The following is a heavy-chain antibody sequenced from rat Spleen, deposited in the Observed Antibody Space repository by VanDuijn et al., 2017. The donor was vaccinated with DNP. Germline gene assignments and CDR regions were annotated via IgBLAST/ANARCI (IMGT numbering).Heavy chain of an antibody. Sequence: EVKLVESGGGLAQPGRSLKLSCAASGFNFNDYWMGWVRQAPGKGLEWIGEINDDSSTINYTPSLKDKFTISRDNAQDTLSLQMSKLGSEDTAIYYCARNNYYAMDAWGQGTSVTVSS. CDR2: INDDSSTI. V-gene: IGHV4-2*01. J-gene: IGHJ4*01. D-gene: IGHD1-10*01. CDR3: ARNNYYAMDA. CDR1: GFNFNDYW.